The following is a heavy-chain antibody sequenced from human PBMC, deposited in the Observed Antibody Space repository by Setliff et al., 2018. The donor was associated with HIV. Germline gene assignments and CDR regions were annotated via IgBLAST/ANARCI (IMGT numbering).Heavy chain of an antibody. CDR1: GFTLSHHE. Sequence: GGSLRLSCVASGFTLSHHEMSWVRQAPGKGLEWVSAISASGASTYYADSVKGRFTISRDNSKNTLYLQMNSLRVEDTAVYYCATDCAVVGGTGSLDSWGQGTLVTVSS. CDR2: ISASGAST. V-gene: IGHV3-23*01. CDR3: ATDCAVVGGTGSLDS. J-gene: IGHJ4*02. D-gene: IGHD1-26*01.